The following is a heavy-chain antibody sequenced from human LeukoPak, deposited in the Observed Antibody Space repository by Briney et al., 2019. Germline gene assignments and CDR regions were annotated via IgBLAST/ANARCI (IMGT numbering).Heavy chain of an antibody. CDR1: GFTFSSYG. D-gene: IGHD5-12*01. V-gene: IGHV3-33*01. CDR3: ARDGRRGYDYLGGY. CDR2: IWYDGSNK. J-gene: IGHJ4*02. Sequence: QSGGSLRLSYAASGFTFSSYGMHWVRQAPGKGLEWVAVIWYDGSNKYYADSVKGRFTISRDNSKNTLYLQMNSLGAEDTAVYYCARDGRRGYDYLGGYWGQGTLVTVSS.